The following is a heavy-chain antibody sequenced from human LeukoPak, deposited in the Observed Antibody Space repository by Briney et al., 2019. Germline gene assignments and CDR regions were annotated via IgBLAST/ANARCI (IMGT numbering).Heavy chain of an antibody. CDR1: GFTFSSFG. V-gene: IGHV3-30*03. D-gene: IGHD6-19*01. CDR2: ISYDGSNQ. J-gene: IGHJ3*02. Sequence: PGGSLRLSCAASGFTFSSFGIHWVRQAPGKGLEWVALISYDGSNQYYADSVKGRFTISRDNSKNTLYLQMNSLRAEDTAVYYCARAQPYSSGWYDAFDIWGQGTMVTVSS. CDR3: ARAQPYSSGWYDAFDI.